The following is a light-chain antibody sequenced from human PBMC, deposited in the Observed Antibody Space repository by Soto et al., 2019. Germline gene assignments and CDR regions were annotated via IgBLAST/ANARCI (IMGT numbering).Light chain of an antibody. CDR1: QSVSSN. Sequence: EIVMTQSPATLSASPGERATLSCRASQSVSSNLAWYQQKPGQAPRLLIYGASTRATGIPARFSGSGSGTEFTLTISSLQSEDFAVYYCQQYNNWPPYTFGQGTKVDIK. V-gene: IGKV3-15*01. CDR3: QQYNNWPPYT. J-gene: IGKJ2*01. CDR2: GAS.